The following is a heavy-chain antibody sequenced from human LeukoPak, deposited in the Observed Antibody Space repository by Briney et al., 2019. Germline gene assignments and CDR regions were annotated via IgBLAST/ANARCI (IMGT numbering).Heavy chain of an antibody. CDR1: GYTFTSYD. CDR3: ARARSAYSSSSWFDP. Sequence: GASVKVSCKASGYTFTSYDINWVRQATGQGLEWMGWMNPNSGNTGYAQKFQGRVTITRNTSISTANMELSSLRSEDTAVYYCARARSAYSSSSWFDPWGQGTLVTVSS. J-gene: IGHJ5*02. CDR2: MNPNSGNT. D-gene: IGHD6-6*01. V-gene: IGHV1-8*03.